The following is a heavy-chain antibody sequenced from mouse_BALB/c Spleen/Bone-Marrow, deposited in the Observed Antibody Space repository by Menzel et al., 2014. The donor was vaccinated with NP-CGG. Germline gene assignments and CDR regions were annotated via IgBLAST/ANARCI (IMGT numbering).Heavy chain of an antibody. CDR2: ISGDGRYT. D-gene: IGHD2-4*01. CDR3: ARHAYYDQTEVSFVY. CDR1: GFSFSNYG. J-gene: IGHJ3*01. V-gene: IGHV5-9-2*01. Sequence: EVQVVESGGGLVKSGGSLKLSCAASGFSFSNYGMSWVRQTPEKRLEWVATISGDGRYTFYSDSVRGRFTISRDNAKYNLYLQLSSLRSADTALYYCARHAYYDQTEVSFVYWGQGTLVTGSA.